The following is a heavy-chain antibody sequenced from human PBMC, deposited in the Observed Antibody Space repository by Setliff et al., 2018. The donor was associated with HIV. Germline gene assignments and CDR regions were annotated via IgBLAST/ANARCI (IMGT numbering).Heavy chain of an antibody. CDR2: INPGGST. CDR3: ARGHDSSPFDY. J-gene: IGHJ4*02. V-gene: IGHV4-34*01. Sequence: SETLSLTCAVYGGSFSGFYWNWIRQPPGGGLEWIGEINPGGSTNYNPSLKSRVTISEDTSKNQFSLKLTSVIAADTAVYYCARGHDSSPFDYWGQGTLVTVSS. D-gene: IGHD3-22*01. CDR1: GGSFSGFY.